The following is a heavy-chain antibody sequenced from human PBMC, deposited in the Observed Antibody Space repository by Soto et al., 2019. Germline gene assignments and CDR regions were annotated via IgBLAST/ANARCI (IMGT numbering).Heavy chain of an antibody. CDR1: GLRVSSFA. V-gene: IGHV3-23*01. CDR3: AKITRS. CDR2: VNGDGTAT. J-gene: IGHJ4*02. Sequence: EVQLLESGRGLVQPGGSLRLSCAASGLRVSSFAMTWVRQAPGKGLEWISSVNGDGTATYYANSVKGRFTISRDTSKNTLYLQMDSLRAEDTAVYYCAKITRSWGQGTLVTVSS. D-gene: IGHD3-16*01.